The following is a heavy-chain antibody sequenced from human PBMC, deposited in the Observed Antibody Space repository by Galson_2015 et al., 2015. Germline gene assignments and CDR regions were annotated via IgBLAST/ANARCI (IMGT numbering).Heavy chain of an antibody. CDR3: ARSVDGRWRY. D-gene: IGHD6-13*01. J-gene: IGHJ4*02. Sequence: SLRLSCTASGVTFNSYSMNWVRQAPGKGLEWVGWIIPVPRIINYAENFKGRVTISRDNATNSLYMQLSSLRYEDTAVYYCARSVDGRWRYWGQGTLVTVSS. V-gene: IGHV3-48*02. CDR2: IIPVPRII. CDR1: GVTFNSYS.